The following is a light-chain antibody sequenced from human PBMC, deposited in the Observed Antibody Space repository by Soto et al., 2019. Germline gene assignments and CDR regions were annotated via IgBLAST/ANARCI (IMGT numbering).Light chain of an antibody. J-gene: IGLJ1*01. CDR1: GSDVGDYNY. V-gene: IGLV2-8*01. Sequence: QSFLTQPPSASGSPGQSVTIACAGTGSDVGDYNYVSWYQQHPGKAPKLMIYEVSKRPSGVPDRFSGSKSGNTASLTVSGLQAEDEANYYCSSYTGSSYVFGTGTKVTVL. CDR2: EVS. CDR3: SSYTGSSYV.